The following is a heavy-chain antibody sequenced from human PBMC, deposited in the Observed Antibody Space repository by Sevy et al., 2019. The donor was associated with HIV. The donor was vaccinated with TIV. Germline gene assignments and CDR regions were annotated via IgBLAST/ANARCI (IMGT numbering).Heavy chain of an antibody. D-gene: IGHD6-6*01. CDR3: VRDLAARDQYYYYGMDV. J-gene: IGHJ6*02. V-gene: IGHV3-33*01. CDR2: IWYDGSNK. CDR1: GFTFSSYG. Sequence: GGSLRLSCAASGFTFSSYGMHWVRQAPGKGLEWVAVIWYDGSNKYYADSVKGRFTISRDNSKNTLYLQMNSLRAEDTAVYYCVRDLAARDQYYYYGMDVWGQRTTVTVSS.